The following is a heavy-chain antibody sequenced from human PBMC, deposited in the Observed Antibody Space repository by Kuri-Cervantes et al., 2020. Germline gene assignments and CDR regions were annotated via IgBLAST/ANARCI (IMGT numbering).Heavy chain of an antibody. CDR1: GGSISSYY. CDR3: VRGGAQQLEY. Sequence: SETLSLTCTVSGGSISSYYWSWIRQLPGKGLEWSGYIYYSGSTNYNAYLKSRVTISVDTSKNQFSLKLSSVTAAATAVYYLVRGGAQQLEYWGQGTLVTVSS. V-gene: IGHV4-59*13. J-gene: IGHJ4*02. D-gene: IGHD6-13*01. CDR2: IYYSGST.